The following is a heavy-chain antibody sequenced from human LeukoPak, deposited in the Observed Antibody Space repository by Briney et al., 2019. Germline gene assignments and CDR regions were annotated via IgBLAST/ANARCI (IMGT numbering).Heavy chain of an antibody. D-gene: IGHD3-9*01. CDR3: ARFYNILTGYSVAWVGN. CDR1: GGSISGSTYY. J-gene: IGHJ4*02. Sequence: PSETLSLTCTVSGGSISGSTYYWGWIRQPPGRGLEWIGSLYHSGSTYYNPSLESRVTISVDTSKNQFSLNLSSVTAADTAVYYCARFYNILTGYSVAWVGNWGQGAMVAVSS. V-gene: IGHV4-39*01. CDR2: LYHSGST.